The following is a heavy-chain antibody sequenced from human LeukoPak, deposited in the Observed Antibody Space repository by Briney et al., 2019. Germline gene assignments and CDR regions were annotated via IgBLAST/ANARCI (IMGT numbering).Heavy chain of an antibody. J-gene: IGHJ6*03. D-gene: IGHD5-12*01. Sequence: GGSLRLSRAASGFTFSSYSMKWVRQAPGRGLEWVSFICSSSSYIYYRDSVKGRFTISRDNARNSLYLQMNSLRAEDTALYHCARVGYSGYDDYYYYMDVWGKGTTVTISS. CDR1: GFTFSSYS. CDR2: ICSSSSYI. CDR3: ARVGYSGYDDYYYYMDV. V-gene: IGHV3-21*04.